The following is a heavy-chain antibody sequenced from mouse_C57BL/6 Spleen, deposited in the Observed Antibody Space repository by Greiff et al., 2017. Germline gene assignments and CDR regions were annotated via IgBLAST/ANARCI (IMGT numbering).Heavy chain of an antibody. CDR3: GGGDIGGYYEVWAD. Sequence: VQLQQSGPELVKPGASVKISCKASGYAFSSSWMNWVKQRPGKGLEWIGRIYPGDGDTNYNGKFKGKATLTADKSSSTAYMQLSSLPSEDSAVYFCGGGDIGGYYEVWADWGQGTLVTVSA. D-gene: IGHD2-3*01. J-gene: IGHJ3*01. CDR2: IYPGDGDT. V-gene: IGHV1-82*01. CDR1: GYAFSSSW.